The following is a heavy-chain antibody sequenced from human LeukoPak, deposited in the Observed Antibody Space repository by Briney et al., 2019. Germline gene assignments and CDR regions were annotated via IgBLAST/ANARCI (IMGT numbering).Heavy chain of an antibody. CDR1: GFTFSSYE. J-gene: IGHJ4*02. V-gene: IGHV3-48*03. D-gene: IGHD4-11*01. Sequence: GGSLRLSCAASGFTFSSYEMDWVRQAPGKGLEWVSYISSSGSTIYYADSVKGRFTISRDNAKNSLYLQMNSLRAEDTAVYYCERVTTLKYYFDYWGQGTLVTVSS. CDR3: ERVTTLKYYFDY. CDR2: ISSSGSTI.